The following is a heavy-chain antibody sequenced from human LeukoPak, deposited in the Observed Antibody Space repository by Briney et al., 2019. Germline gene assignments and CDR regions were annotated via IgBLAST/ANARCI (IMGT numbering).Heavy chain of an antibody. CDR3: ARDRLGYCSGGSCPRDY. V-gene: IGHV4-39*07. Sequence: PSETLSLTCTVSGGSISSSSYYWGWIRQPPGKGLEWIGSIYYSGSTYYNPSLKSRVTISVDTSKNQFSLKLSSVTAADTAVYYCARDRLGYCSGGSCPRDYWGQGTLVTVSS. J-gene: IGHJ4*02. D-gene: IGHD2-15*01. CDR1: GGSISSSSYY. CDR2: IYYSGST.